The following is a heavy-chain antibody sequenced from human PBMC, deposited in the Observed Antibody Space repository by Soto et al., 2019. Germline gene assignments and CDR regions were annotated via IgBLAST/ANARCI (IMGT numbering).Heavy chain of an antibody. CDR3: ARGDYGTGGYPFPYFDY. CDR2: INPDSGVT. Sequence: VASVKVSCKASGYSFTGYYIHWVRQAPGQGLEWMGWINPDSGVTNYAQNFQGRVTLTSDTSISTASMDLTSLTSDDTAVYYCARGDYGTGGYPFPYFDYWGQGTLVTVS. V-gene: IGHV1-2*02. CDR1: GYSFTGYY. D-gene: IGHD2-8*02. J-gene: IGHJ4*02.